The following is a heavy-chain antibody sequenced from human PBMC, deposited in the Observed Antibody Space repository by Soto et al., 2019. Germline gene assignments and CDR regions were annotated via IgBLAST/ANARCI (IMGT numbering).Heavy chain of an antibody. Sequence: EVQLVESGGGLVQPGGSLRLSCAASGFTFSSYEMNWVRQAPGKGLEWVSYITGSSGITYYADSVKGRFTISRDNAKNSLYLQMNSLRDEDTAVYYCARDNGMAGSFDPWGQGTLVIVSS. V-gene: IGHV3-48*03. CDR2: ITGSSGIT. CDR1: GFTFSSYE. J-gene: IGHJ5*02. D-gene: IGHD2-8*01. CDR3: ARDNGMAGSFDP.